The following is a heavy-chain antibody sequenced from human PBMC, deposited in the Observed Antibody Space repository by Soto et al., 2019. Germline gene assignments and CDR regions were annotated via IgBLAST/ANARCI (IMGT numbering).Heavy chain of an antibody. J-gene: IGHJ6*02. CDR2: IIPIFGTA. V-gene: IGHV1-69*06. CDR3: ARDQIVVVQAPYYYYGMDV. D-gene: IGHD2-2*01. Sequence: GXSLKVSCKASAGTLSSDAISWVRQAPGQGLEWMGGIIPIFGTANYAQKFQGRVTITADKSTSTAYMELSSLRSEGTAVYYCARDQIVVVQAPYYYYGMDVWGQGTTVTGSS. CDR1: AGTLSSDA.